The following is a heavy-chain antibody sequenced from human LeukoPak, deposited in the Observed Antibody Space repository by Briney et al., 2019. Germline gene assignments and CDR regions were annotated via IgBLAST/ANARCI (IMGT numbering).Heavy chain of an antibody. CDR3: AKDLERRPIVVVPAATPFDY. J-gene: IGHJ4*02. V-gene: IGHV3-23*01. D-gene: IGHD2-2*01. CDR1: GFTFSSYA. CDR2: ISGSGGST. Sequence: GGSLRLSCAASGFTFSSYAMSWVRQAPGKGLEWASAISGSGGSTYYADSVKGRFTISRDNSKNTLYLQMNSLRAEDTAVYYCAKDLERRPIVVVPAATPFDYWGQGTLVTVSS.